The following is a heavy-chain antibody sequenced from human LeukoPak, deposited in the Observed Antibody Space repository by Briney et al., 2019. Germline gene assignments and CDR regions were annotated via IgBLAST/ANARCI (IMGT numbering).Heavy chain of an antibody. Sequence: SVKVSCKASGGTFSSYAISWVRQAPGQGLEWMGRIIPILRTPNYAQNFQGRATITTDESTSTAYMELSSLRSEDTAVYYCARDAGLYGSVPQRNWGQGTLVTVSS. D-gene: IGHD3-10*01. CDR2: IIPILRTP. J-gene: IGHJ4*02. CDR1: GGTFSSYA. V-gene: IGHV1-69*11. CDR3: ARDAGLYGSVPQRN.